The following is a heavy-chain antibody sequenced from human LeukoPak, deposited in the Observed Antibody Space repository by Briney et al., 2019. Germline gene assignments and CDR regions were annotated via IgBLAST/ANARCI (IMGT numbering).Heavy chain of an antibody. CDR2: VHHDGSDR. J-gene: IGHJ6*01. V-gene: IGHV3-7*01. D-gene: IGHD1-1*01. Sequence: GGSLSLSCVGSGFTFRDYWMSWVRQAPAKGLEWVANVHHDGSDRQYVESVKGRFTISRDNARNSMSLQMDSLRVEDTAVYYCARVLYDNSEDVVDVWAQGFLVTVSS. CDR1: GFTFRDYW. CDR3: ARVLYDNSEDVVDV.